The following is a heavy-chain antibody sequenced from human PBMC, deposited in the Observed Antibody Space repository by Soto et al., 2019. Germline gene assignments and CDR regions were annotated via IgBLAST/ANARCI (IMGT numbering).Heavy chain of an antibody. CDR2: TGNKGNSYTT. J-gene: IGHJ4*02. D-gene: IGHD4-4*01. CDR3: ARLVDYSIDY. CDR1: GFIFSDHY. V-gene: IGHV3-72*01. Sequence: GGSLRLSCATSGFIFSDHYMDWVRQAPGKGLEWVARTGNKGNSYTTEYAASVKGRFTVSRDDSKTSVYLQMNSLKTEDMAVYYCARLVDYSIDYWSQGTLVTVSS.